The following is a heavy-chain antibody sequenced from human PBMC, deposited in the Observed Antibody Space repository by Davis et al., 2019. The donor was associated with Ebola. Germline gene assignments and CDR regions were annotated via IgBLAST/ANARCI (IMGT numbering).Heavy chain of an antibody. J-gene: IGHJ5*02. D-gene: IGHD3-3*01. V-gene: IGHV1-18*01. CDR1: GYTFTSYG. Sequence: AASVKVSCKASGYTFTSYGISWVRQAPGQGLEWMGWISAYNGNTNYAQKLQGRVTITRDTSASTAYMELSSLRSEDTAVYYCARDQVPFLEWLSEFDPWGQGTLVTVSS. CDR2: ISAYNGNT. CDR3: ARDQVPFLEWLSEFDP.